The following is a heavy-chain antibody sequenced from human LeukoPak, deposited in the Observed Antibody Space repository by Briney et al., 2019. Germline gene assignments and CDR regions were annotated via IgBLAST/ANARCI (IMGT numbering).Heavy chain of an antibody. V-gene: IGHV4-34*01. CDR3: ARHPRYDFWSGYQARYYFDY. D-gene: IGHD3-3*01. CDR1: GGSFSGYY. CDR2: IYYSGST. Sequence: PSETLSLTCAVYGGSFSGYYWSWIRQPPGKGLEWIGSIYYSGSTYYNPSLKSRVTISVDTSKNQFSLKLSSVTAADTAVYYCARHPRYDFWSGYQARYYFDYWGQGTLVTVSS. J-gene: IGHJ4*02.